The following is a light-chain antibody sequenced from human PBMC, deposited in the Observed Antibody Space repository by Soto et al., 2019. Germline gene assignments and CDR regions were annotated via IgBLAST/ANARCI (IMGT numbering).Light chain of an antibody. CDR3: SAVTISSTLYV. V-gene: IGLV2-14*01. J-gene: IGLJ1*01. CDR2: EVS. CDR1: SSDVGGYDF. Sequence: LTQPASVSLSSGQQITTSSTGTSSDVGGYDFVSWDQHHPGKAPKLMIYEVSNRPSGVSDRFSGSKSGNTASLTISGLQADDEADYYCSAVTISSTLYVFGTGTKVTVL.